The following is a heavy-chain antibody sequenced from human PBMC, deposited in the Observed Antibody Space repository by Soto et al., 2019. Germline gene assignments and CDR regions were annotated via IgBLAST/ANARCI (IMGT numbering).Heavy chain of an antibody. CDR2: ISSSGSTI. J-gene: IGHJ4*02. D-gene: IGHD3-3*01. CDR3: AHAGGTRSGRGGSFDS. CDR1: GFTFSDYY. V-gene: IGHV3-11*01. Sequence: QVQLVESGGGLVKPGGSLRLSCAASGFTFSDYYMSWIRQAPGKGLERASYISSSGSTIYYADSVKGRFTISRDNAKNSLFLQMNSLSAEAAALYYGAHAGGTRSGRGGSFDSWGQGTLVTVSS.